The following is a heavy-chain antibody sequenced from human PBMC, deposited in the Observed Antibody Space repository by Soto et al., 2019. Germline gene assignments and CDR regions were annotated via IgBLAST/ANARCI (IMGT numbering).Heavy chain of an antibody. V-gene: IGHV3-11*01. J-gene: IGHJ1*01. CDR3: ARGVQGTSKP. CDR2: ISVSGYTV. Sequence: QVQLVESGGGLVNPGGSLRLSCAASGFTFSGDYMSWIRQAPGKGLEWVSYISVSGYTVDYADSVKGRFSVSRDKDTNSLYLQLNSLRAEDTAVYYCARGVQGTSKPWGQGTLVTVSS. CDR1: GFTFSGDY.